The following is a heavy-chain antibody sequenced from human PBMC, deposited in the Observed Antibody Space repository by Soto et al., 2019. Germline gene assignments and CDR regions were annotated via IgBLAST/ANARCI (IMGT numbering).Heavy chain of an antibody. D-gene: IGHD3-22*01. CDR2: IWYDGSNK. J-gene: IGHJ6*02. CDR1: GFTFSSYG. Sequence: GGSLRLSCAASGFTFSSYGMHWVRQAPGKGLEWVAVIWYDGSNKYYADSVKGRFTISRDNSKNTLYLQMNSLRAEDTAVYYCARDTAIVVVTDYYYGMDVWGQGTTVTVSS. CDR3: ARDTAIVVVTDYYYGMDV. V-gene: IGHV3-33*01.